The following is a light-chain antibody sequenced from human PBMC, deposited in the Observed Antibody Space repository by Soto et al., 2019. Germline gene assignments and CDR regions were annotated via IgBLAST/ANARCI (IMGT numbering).Light chain of an antibody. CDR2: GAS. J-gene: IGKJ1*01. CDR1: PRVSSSY. Sequence: EIVLTQSPGTLSLSPGERATLSCRASPRVSSSYLAWYQQKPGQAPRLLISGASTRATGIPDRFSGSGSGTDFTLTISRLEPEDFAVYYCQQYGSSPPTFGQGTKVDIK. CDR3: QQYGSSPPT. V-gene: IGKV3-20*01.